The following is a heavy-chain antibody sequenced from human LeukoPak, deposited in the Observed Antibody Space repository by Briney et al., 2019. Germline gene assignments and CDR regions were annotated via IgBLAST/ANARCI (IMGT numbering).Heavy chain of an antibody. CDR2: ISGSGGST. Sequence: GGSLRLSCAASGFTFSSYAMSWVRQAPGKGLEWVSAISGSGGSTYYADSVKGRFTISRDNSKNTLYLQMNSLRAEDTAVYYCAKAYYCDSSGYYYEGLDYWGQGTLVTVSS. CDR3: AKAYYCDSSGYYYEGLDY. J-gene: IGHJ4*02. V-gene: IGHV3-23*01. CDR1: GFTFSSYA. D-gene: IGHD3-22*01.